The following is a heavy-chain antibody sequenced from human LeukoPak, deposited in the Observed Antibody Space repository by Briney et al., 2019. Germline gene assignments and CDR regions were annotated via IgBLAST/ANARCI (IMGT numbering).Heavy chain of an antibody. J-gene: IGHJ4*02. V-gene: IGHV4-38-2*01. CDR1: GYSISSCYY. CDR2: IYHSGST. D-gene: IGHD4-17*01. Sequence: SETLSLTCAVSGYSISSCYYWGWIRQPPGKGLEWIGSIYHSGSTYYNPSLKSRVTISVDTSKSQFSLKLSSVTAADTAVYYCAGTLTSYGDYEVFDYWGQGTLVTVSS. CDR3: AGTLTSYGDYEVFDY.